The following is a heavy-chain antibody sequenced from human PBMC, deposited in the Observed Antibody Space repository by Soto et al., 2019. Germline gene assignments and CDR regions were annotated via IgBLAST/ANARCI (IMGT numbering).Heavy chain of an antibody. CDR3: ARRRSWDYYYGMDV. Sequence: SETLSLTCTVSGGSISSSSYYWGWIRQPPGKGLEWIGSIYYSGSTYYNPSLKSRVTISVDTSKNQFSLKLSSVTAADTAVYYCARRRSWDYYYGMDVWGQGTTVTVSS. J-gene: IGHJ6*02. V-gene: IGHV4-39*01. CDR2: IYYSGST. D-gene: IGHD7-27*01. CDR1: GGSISSSSYY.